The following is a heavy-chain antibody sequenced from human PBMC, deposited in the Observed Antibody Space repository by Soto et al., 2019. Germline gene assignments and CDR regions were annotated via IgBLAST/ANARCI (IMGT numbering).Heavy chain of an antibody. Sequence: GSLRLSCAASGFTVSNSWMSWVRQAPGKGLEWVGRIKSKTDGGTTDYAAPVKGRFTISRDDPKNTLYLQMNSLKTENTAVYYCTTDPNCSRTSCYPPYEAFDMWGQGTMVTV. D-gene: IGHD2-2*01. CDR3: TTDPNCSRTSCYPPYEAFDM. V-gene: IGHV3-15*01. CDR1: GFTVSNSW. J-gene: IGHJ3*02. CDR2: IKSKTDGGTT.